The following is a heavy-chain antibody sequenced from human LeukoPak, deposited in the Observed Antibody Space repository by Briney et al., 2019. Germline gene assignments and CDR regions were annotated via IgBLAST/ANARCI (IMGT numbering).Heavy chain of an antibody. V-gene: IGHV4-59*01. CDR2: IYYSGST. J-gene: IGHJ4*02. D-gene: IGHD2-2*01. Sequence: SETLSLTCTVSGGSISSYYWSWIRQPPGKGLEWIGYIYYSGSTNYNPSLKSRVTISVDTSKNQFSLKLSSVTAADTAVYYRARVPSSRAPFDYWGQGTLVTVSS. CDR1: GGSISSYY. CDR3: ARVPSSRAPFDY.